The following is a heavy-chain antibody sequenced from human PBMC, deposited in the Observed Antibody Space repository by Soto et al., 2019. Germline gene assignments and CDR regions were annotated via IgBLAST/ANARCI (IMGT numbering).Heavy chain of an antibody. CDR2: ISYDGSNK. Sequence: WGSLRLSCAASGFTFSSYGMHWVRQAPGKGLEWVAVISYDGSNKYYADSVKGRFTISRDNSKNTLYLQMNSLRAEDTAVYYCAKETPSWHYFDYWGQGTLVTVSS. CDR3: AKETPSWHYFDY. D-gene: IGHD6-13*01. V-gene: IGHV3-30*18. CDR1: GFTFSSYG. J-gene: IGHJ4*02.